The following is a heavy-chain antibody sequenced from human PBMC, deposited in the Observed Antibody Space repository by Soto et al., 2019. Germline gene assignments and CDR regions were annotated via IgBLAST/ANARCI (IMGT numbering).Heavy chain of an antibody. D-gene: IGHD2-8*02. Sequence: SETLSLTCTVSGDSISSISSYWGWIRQPPGKGLELIGSIYYSGRTYYNPSLKSRITISVDTSKSQFSLKLSSVTAADTAVYYCARRGYWALYGMYXWGQGTTFTVS. CDR2: IYYSGRT. CDR1: GDSISSISSY. V-gene: IGHV4-39*01. J-gene: IGHJ6*02. CDR3: ARRGYWALYGMYX.